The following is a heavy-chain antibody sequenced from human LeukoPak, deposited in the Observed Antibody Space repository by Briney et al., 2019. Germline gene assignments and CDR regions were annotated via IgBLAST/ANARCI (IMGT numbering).Heavy chain of an antibody. CDR1: GGSISTSSYY. CDR3: AARAATGTIVDS. J-gene: IGHJ4*02. Sequence: PSETLSLTCTVSGGSISTSSYYWGWICQPPGKGLEWIGNMYYSGTTYYDPSLKSRVTMSVDTSKNQFSLRLTSVAAADTAVYYCAARAATGTIVDSWGQGTLVTVSS. CDR2: MYYSGTT. D-gene: IGHD6-13*01. V-gene: IGHV4-39*01.